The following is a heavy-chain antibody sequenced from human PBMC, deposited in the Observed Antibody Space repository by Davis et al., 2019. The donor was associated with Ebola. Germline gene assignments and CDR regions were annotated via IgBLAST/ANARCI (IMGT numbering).Heavy chain of an antibody. CDR1: GGSITSADYY. J-gene: IGHJ4*02. V-gene: IGHV4-39*01. CDR2: FYYAGTT. D-gene: IGHD3-22*01. Sequence: MPSETLSLTCTVSGGSITSADYYWGWIRQSPGKGLEWIGTFYYAGTTFYNPSLKNRITVSVDPSKNQFSLELKSATAADTAVYYCASLRQTYDSSGYSQPFDYWGQGSLITVSS. CDR3: ASLRQTYDSSGYSQPFDY.